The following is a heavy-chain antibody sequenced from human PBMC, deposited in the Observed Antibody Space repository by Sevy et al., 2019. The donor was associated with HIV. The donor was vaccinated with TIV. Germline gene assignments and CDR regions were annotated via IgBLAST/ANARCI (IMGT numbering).Heavy chain of an antibody. Sequence: GGSLRLSCTASGFTFGDYAMSWFRQAPGKGLEWVGFIRSKAYGGTTEYAVSVKGRFTISRDDSKSIAYLQMNSLKTEDTAVYYCTKSMWLSIPYYFDDWGQGTLVTVSS. CDR1: GFTFGDYA. D-gene: IGHD3-22*01. CDR3: TKSMWLSIPYYFDD. J-gene: IGHJ4*02. V-gene: IGHV3-49*03. CDR2: IRSKAYGGTT.